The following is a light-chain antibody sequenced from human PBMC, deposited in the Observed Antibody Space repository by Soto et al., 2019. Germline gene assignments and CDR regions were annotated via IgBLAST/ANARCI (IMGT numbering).Light chain of an antibody. CDR2: EVS. J-gene: IGLJ3*02. V-gene: IGLV2-8*01. CDR3: GSHSSSITLL. CDR1: SSDVGGYNF. Sequence: QSALTQPPSASGSPGQSVTISCTGTSSDVGGYNFVSWYQQHPGKAPKLMIYEVSKRPSGVPDRFSGSKSGNTASLTVSGLQAEEEADYYCGSHSSSITLLFGGGTKLTVL.